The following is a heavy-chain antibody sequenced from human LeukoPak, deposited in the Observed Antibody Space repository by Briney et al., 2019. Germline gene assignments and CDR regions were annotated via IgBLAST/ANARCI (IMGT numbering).Heavy chain of an antibody. V-gene: IGHV3-23*01. J-gene: IGHJ4*02. CDR3: ARGAAILITNPFDF. Sequence: GGSLRLSCAVSGFTFSNYAMTWVRQAPGKGLEWVSSVSDATGDIWYADSVKGRFTIYTDQSKNTLYLQMNSLRADDTAVYFCARGAAILITNPFDFWGQGTLVAVSS. CDR2: VSDATGDI. D-gene: IGHD3-22*01. CDR1: GFTFSNYA.